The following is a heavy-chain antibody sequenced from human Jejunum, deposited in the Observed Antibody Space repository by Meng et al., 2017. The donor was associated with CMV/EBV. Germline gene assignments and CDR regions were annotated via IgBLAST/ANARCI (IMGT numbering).Heavy chain of an antibody. J-gene: IGHJ5*02. CDR1: GRFLRPHA. CDR2: IDRSGGI. CDR3: VGPEGDIGGFDP. D-gene: IGHD2-15*01. V-gene: IGHV4-34*01. Sequence: HSQPAAAGPCKPSETLALTGVVLGRFLRPHAWSWIRQPPGKGLEWLGEIDRSGGINYNPSPKSRITVSIDTSRNLLSLKLDSVTAADTAVYYCVGPEGDIGGFDPWGQGTLVTVSS.